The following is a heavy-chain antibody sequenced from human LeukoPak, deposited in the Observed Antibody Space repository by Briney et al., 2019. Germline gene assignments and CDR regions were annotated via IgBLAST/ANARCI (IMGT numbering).Heavy chain of an antibody. Sequence: GSLGPSFAASGFTFNSYAMSLGRQAPGKGLEGVSAISGSGGSTYYADSVKGRFTISRDNSKNTLYLQMNSLRAEDTAVYYCAKGRNGWYFDLWGRGTLVTVSS. CDR2: ISGSGGST. V-gene: IGHV3-23*01. CDR1: GFTFNSYA. D-gene: IGHD2-8*01. CDR3: AKGRNGWYFDL. J-gene: IGHJ2*01.